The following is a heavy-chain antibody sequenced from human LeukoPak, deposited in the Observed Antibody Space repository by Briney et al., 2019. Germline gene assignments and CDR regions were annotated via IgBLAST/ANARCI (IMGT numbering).Heavy chain of an antibody. V-gene: IGHV4-39*07. Sequence: SETLSLTCSVCGGSISSSSYYWGWIRQPPGKGLKWIGSIYYSGSTYYNPPLKSRVTISVDTSKNQFSLKLSSVTAADTAVYYCASGDYYGSRSYQFDHWGQGTLVTVSS. CDR1: GGSISSSSYY. CDR3: ASGDYYGSRSYQFDH. CDR2: IYYSGST. J-gene: IGHJ4*02. D-gene: IGHD3-10*01.